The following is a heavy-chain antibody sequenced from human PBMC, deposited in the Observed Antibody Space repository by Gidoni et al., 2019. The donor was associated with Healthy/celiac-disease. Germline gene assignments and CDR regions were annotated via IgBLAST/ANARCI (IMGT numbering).Heavy chain of an antibody. J-gene: IGHJ4*02. D-gene: IGHD6-19*01. CDR3: ARDFLGSGWDFDY. CDR2: ISYDGSNK. V-gene: IGHV3-30*04. Sequence: QVQLVESGGGVVQPGRSLRLSCAASGFTFSSYAMHWVRQAPGKGLEWVAVISYDGSNKYYADSVKGRFTISRDNSKNTLYLQMNSLRAEDTAVYYCARDFLGSGWDFDYWGQGTLVTVSS. CDR1: GFTFSSYA.